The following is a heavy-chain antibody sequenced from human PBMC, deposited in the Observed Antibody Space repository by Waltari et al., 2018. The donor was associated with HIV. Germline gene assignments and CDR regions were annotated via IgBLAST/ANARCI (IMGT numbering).Heavy chain of an antibody. CDR3: VKSMRDLRPSAFDL. CDR1: GFNFRKFA. D-gene: IGHD2-8*01. V-gene: IGHV3-23*01. Sequence: EVQLLESGGGLVQPGGSLRLSCAASGFNFRKFAMSWVRQAPGKGPEWGSALSGSGSTASYADTVKGRFTISRDFSNNTLSLQMNNLRAEDTAVYFCVKSMRDLRPSAFDLWGQGTMVAISS. J-gene: IGHJ3*01. CDR2: LSGSGSTA.